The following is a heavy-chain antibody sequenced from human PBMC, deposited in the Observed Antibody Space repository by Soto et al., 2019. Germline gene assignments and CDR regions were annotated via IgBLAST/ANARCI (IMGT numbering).Heavy chain of an antibody. CDR1: GVTFSSYA. J-gene: IGHJ6*01. CDR2: IIPIFGTA. CDR3: ASFGSGSYYDYYYHGMDV. V-gene: IGHV1-69*13. D-gene: IGHD3-10*01. Sequence: SVNVSCKASGVTFSSYAISWARHAPGQGLEWMGGIIPIFGTANYAQKFQGRVTITADESTSTAYMELSSLRSEDTAVYYCASFGSGSYYDYYYHGMDVWGQGTTVTVSS.